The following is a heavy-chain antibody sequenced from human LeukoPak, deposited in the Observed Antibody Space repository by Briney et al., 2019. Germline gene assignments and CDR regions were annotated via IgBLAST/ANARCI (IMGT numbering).Heavy chain of an antibody. Sequence: GGSLRLSCAASGSTFSSYRMHWVRHAPGKGLVWVSRINSDGSSTIYADSVKGRFTISRDNAKNTLYLQMNSLRAEDAAVYYCARGGGYSYGTFDYWGQGTLVTVSS. CDR1: GSTFSSYR. CDR3: ARGGGYSYGTFDY. D-gene: IGHD5-18*01. CDR2: INSDGSST. J-gene: IGHJ4*02. V-gene: IGHV3-74*01.